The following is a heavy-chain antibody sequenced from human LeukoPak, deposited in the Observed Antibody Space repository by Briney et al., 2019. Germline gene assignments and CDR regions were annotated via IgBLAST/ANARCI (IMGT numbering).Heavy chain of an antibody. D-gene: IGHD3-22*01. V-gene: IGHV4-31*03. Sequence: SQTLSLTCTVSGGSISSGGYYWSWIRQHPGKGLEWIGYIYYSGSTYYHPSLKSRVTISVDTSKNQFSLKLSSVTAADTAVYYCARGYYDSSGYYYVNNWFDPWGQGTLVTVSS. J-gene: IGHJ5*02. CDR2: IYYSGST. CDR1: GGSISSGGYY. CDR3: ARGYYDSSGYYYVNNWFDP.